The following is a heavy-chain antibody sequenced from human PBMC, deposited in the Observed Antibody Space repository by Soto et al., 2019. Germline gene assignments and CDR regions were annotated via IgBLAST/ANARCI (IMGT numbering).Heavy chain of an antibody. J-gene: IGHJ4*02. CDR3: ATPGIGTGSYFFHD. Sequence: EVQLLDSGGGLVQPGGSLRLSCVASGFTSSSCAMRWVRQAPGKGLEWVSGISASGGSTYYADSVKGRFTISRDNSKNTLYLQMNSLRAEDTAVYYCATPGIGTGSYFFHDWGQGTQVTVSS. V-gene: IGHV3-23*01. D-gene: IGHD1-26*01. CDR2: ISASGGST. CDR1: GFTSSSCA.